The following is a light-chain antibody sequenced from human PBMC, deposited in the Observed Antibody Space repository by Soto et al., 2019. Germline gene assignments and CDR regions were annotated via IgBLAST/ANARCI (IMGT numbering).Light chain of an antibody. CDR3: QQYNSYSPLT. J-gene: IGKJ4*01. V-gene: IGKV1-5*01. CDR2: DVS. CDR1: QSISTW. Sequence: DIQMTQSPSTLSASVGDRVTITCRASQSISTWLAWYQQKPGKAPKLLIYDVSSLESGVPSRFSGSGSGTEFTLTISSLQPDDFATYYCQQYNSYSPLTFGGGTKVDNK.